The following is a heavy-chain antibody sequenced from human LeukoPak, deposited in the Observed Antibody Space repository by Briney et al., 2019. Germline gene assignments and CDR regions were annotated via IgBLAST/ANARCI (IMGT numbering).Heavy chain of an antibody. Sequence: PGGSLRLSCAASGFTFSSYAMSWVRQAPGKGLEWVSAISGSGGSTYYADSVKGRFTISRDDSKNTVYLQMNSLRAEDTAIYFCAKDATPRNSIWDHFDSWGQGTLVTVS. CDR3: AKDATPRNSIWDHFDS. D-gene: IGHD1-7*01. V-gene: IGHV3-23*01. J-gene: IGHJ4*02. CDR2: ISGSGGST. CDR1: GFTFSSYA.